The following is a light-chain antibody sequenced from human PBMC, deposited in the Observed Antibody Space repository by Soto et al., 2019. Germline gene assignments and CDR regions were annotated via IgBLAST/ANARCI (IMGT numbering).Light chain of an antibody. CDR1: QSVSSY. J-gene: IGKJ4*02. V-gene: IGKV3-11*02. CDR3: QQRSHGPPLT. Sequence: EIVLTQSPATLSLSPGERATLSCRATQSVSSYFAWYQQKPGQAPRLLIYDASTRATGIPFSFSGSGTGRDFTLTISSLEPLDLAVYYCQQRSHGPPLTVGGRTDAEIK. CDR2: DAS.